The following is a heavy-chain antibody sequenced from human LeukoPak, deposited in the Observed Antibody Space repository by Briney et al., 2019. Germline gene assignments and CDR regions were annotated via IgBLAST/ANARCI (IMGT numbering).Heavy chain of an antibody. V-gene: IGHV3-23*01. CDR2: ITTSNGNT. J-gene: IGHJ4*02. Sequence: GGSLRLSCAASGFTFSSYTMSWVRQAPGKGLEWVSTITTSNGNTYYADSVKGRFTVSRDNSKNTLFLQMNSLRAEDTAVYYCAKDGGLWVSAHWGDSWGRGTLVTVSS. CDR3: AKDGGLWVSAHWGDS. D-gene: IGHD7-27*01. CDR1: GFTFSSYT.